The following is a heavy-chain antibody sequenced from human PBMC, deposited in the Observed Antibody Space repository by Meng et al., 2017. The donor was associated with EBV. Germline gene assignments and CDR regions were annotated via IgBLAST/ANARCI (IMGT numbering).Heavy chain of an antibody. CDR2: LHHSGST. D-gene: IGHD3-9*01. J-gene: IGHJ4*02. V-gene: IGHV4-34*01. CDR3: ARVSPKRYFDYLAPPDY. CDR1: GGSVNGYF. Sequence: QVQLQQWGAGLLKPSXXXXLXXXGYGGSVNGYFWSWIRQPPGKGLEWIGELHHSGSTNYNPSLKSRLRISVDTSKNQFSLNLTSVTAADTAVYYCARVSPKRYFDYLAPPDYWGQGTLFTVSS.